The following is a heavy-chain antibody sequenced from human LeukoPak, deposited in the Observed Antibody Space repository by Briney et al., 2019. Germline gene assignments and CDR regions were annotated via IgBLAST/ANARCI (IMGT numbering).Heavy chain of an antibody. CDR1: GGTFSSHA. J-gene: IGHJ4*01. Sequence: SVKVSCKASGGTFSSHAISWVRQAPGQGLEWMGRIIPIFGTANYAQKFQGRVTITTDESTSTAYMELSSLRSEDTAVYYCARDGAMITFGGVIAPDYWGQGILVTGSS. V-gene: IGHV1-69*05. CDR3: ARDGAMITFGGVIAPDY. CDR2: IIPIFGTA. D-gene: IGHD3-16*02.